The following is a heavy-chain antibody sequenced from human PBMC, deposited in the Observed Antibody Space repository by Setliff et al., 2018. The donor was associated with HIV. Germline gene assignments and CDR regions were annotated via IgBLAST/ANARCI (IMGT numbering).Heavy chain of an antibody. CDR3: ARVRGGSYYYGMDV. V-gene: IGHV7-4-1*02. Sequence: ASVKVSCKASGYTFTSYAMNWVRQAPGQGLEWMGWINTNTGNPTYAQGFTGRFVFSLDTSVSTAYLQISSLEAEDTAVYYCARVRGGSYYYGMDVWGQGTTVTVSS. D-gene: IGHD1-26*01. J-gene: IGHJ6*02. CDR2: INTNTGNP. CDR1: GYTFTSYA.